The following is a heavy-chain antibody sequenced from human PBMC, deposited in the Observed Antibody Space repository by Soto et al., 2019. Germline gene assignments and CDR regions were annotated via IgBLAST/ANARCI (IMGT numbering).Heavy chain of an antibody. V-gene: IGHV1-69*12. Sequence: QVQLVQSGAEVKKPGSSVKVSCKASGGTFSSYAISWVRQAPGQGLEWMGGIIPIFGTANYAQKFQGRVTITADEDTSAAYMELGSLSSEGTAVYYCARVGTDYSDSSGYYGWYFDLWGRGTLVTVSS. CDR2: IIPIFGTA. D-gene: IGHD3-22*01. J-gene: IGHJ2*01. CDR3: ARVGTDYSDSSGYYGWYFDL. CDR1: GGTFSSYA.